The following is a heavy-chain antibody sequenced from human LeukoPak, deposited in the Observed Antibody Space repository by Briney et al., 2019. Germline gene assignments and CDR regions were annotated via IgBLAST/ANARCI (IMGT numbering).Heavy chain of an antibody. CDR1: GITLSNYG. D-gene: IGHD3-10*01. Sequence: GGSLRLSCAVSGITLSNYGMSWVRQAPGKGLQWVSGISGSGGNTYYADSVKGRFTISRDNSKNTLYLQVNSLRAEDTAVYFCAKRGVVIRVFLVGFHKEASYFDSWGQGALVTVSS. CDR3: AKRGVVIRVFLVGFHKEASYFDS. V-gene: IGHV3-23*01. CDR2: ISGSGGNT. J-gene: IGHJ4*02.